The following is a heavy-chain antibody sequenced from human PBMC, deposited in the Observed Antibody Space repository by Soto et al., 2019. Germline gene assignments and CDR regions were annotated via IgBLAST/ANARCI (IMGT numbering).Heavy chain of an antibody. CDR1: CYTFTSYG. CDR2: ISAYNGNT. D-gene: IGHD3-22*01. J-gene: IGHJ5*02. Sequence: KVSCKASCYTFTSYGISWVRQAPGQGLEWMGWISAYNGNTNYAQKLQCRVTMTTDTSTSTAYMELRSLRSDDTAVYYCAGDTPLVGGSVSADSSVLXWGQGTLVTVSX. V-gene: IGHV1-18*04. CDR3: AGDTPLVGGSVSADSSVLX.